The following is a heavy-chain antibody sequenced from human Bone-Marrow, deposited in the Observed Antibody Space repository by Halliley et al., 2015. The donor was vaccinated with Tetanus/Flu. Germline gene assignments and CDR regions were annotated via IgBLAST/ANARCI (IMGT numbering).Heavy chain of an antibody. D-gene: IGHD1-1*01. CDR3: ARDVAGTIIDY. J-gene: IGHJ4*02. V-gene: IGHV3-7*03. Sequence: ERVATIKEDGSEKYYGDYVKGRITISRDNAKNSLDMQMSSLRVEDTAVYYCARDVAGTIIDYWGQGTLVTVSS. CDR2: IKEDGSEK.